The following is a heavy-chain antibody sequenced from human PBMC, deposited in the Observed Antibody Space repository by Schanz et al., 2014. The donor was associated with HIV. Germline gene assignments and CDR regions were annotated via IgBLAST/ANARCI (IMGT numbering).Heavy chain of an antibody. J-gene: IGHJ6*02. CDR2: ISDTGVRT. Sequence: EVQLLESGGGLKQPGGSLRLSCVVSGFTLKTYAMTWVRQAPGKGLEWVSGISDTGVRTNYADSVKGRLTISRDNSENTLYLQMNSLRAEDTAVYYCANSGYCTSGVCYTRGYDTDVWGQGTTVTVSS. CDR3: ANSGYCTSGVCYTRGYDTDV. V-gene: IGHV3-23*01. D-gene: IGHD2-8*01. CDR1: GFTLKTYA.